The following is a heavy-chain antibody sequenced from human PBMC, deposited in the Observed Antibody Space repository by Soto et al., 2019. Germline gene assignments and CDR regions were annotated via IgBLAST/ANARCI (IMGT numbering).Heavy chain of an antibody. Sequence: QVQLVESGGGVVQPGRSLRLSCAASGFTFSGFGMHWVRQAPGKGLEWVAIIWYDGSDKYYADSVKGRFTISRDNSKNTLYIQMNSLRAEDTAVYHCAFGNLSYYFDFWGQGTPVTVSS. D-gene: IGHD3-16*01. CDR1: GFTFSGFG. CDR2: IWYDGSDK. J-gene: IGHJ4*02. CDR3: AFGNLSYYFDF. V-gene: IGHV3-33*01.